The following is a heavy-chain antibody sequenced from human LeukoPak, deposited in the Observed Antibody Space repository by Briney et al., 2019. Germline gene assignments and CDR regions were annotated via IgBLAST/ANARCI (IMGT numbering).Heavy chain of an antibody. V-gene: IGHV4-34*01. D-gene: IGHD5-12*01. J-gene: IGHJ4*02. CDR2: INHSGST. CDR1: GGSFSGYY. CDR3: ARGYNGYGGYYFDY. Sequence: SETLSLTCAVYGGSFSGYYWSWIRQPPGKGLEWIGEINHSGSTNYNPSLKSRVTISVDTSKNQFSLKLSSVTAADTAVYYCARGYNGYGGYYFDYWGQGTLVTVSS.